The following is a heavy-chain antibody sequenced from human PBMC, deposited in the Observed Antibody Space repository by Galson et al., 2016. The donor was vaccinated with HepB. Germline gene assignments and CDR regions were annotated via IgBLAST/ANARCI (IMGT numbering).Heavy chain of an antibody. CDR2: TRGSGGGI. CDR3: AKERGRRLTMVRGVLDPFDI. V-gene: IGHV3-23*01. D-gene: IGHD3-10*01. CDR1: GFTFATYP. Sequence: SLRLSCAASGFTFATYPMSWVRQAPGKGLEWVSGTRGSGGGIDYGDSVKGRFTISRDNSKNTLYLRMSSLRAGDTAVYYCAKERGRRLTMVRGVLDPFDIWGHGTLVTVSA. J-gene: IGHJ3*02.